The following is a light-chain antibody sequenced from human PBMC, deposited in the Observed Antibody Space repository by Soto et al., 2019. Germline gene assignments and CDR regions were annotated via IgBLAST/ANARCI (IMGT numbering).Light chain of an antibody. CDR1: QSLLHSNGYNY. CDR3: MQALQTPRT. Sequence: DIVMTQSPLSLPVTPGEPASISCRSSQSLLHSNGYNYLDWYLQKPGQSPQLLIYLGSNRASGVPDRFSGSGSGTDFTLKISRVEAEDVGVYYCMQALQTPRTFGQRTQVEIK. J-gene: IGKJ1*01. V-gene: IGKV2-28*01. CDR2: LGS.